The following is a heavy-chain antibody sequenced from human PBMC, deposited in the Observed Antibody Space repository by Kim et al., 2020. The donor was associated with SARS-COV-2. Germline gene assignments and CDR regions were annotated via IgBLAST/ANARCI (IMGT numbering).Heavy chain of an antibody. D-gene: IGHD3-10*01. CDR3: ASLGDVLLWFGSDAFDI. V-gene: IGHV4-34*01. CDR1: GGSFSGYY. Sequence: SETLSLTCAVYGGSFSGYYWSWIRQPPGKGLEWIGEINHSGSTNYNPSLKSRVTISVDTSKNQFSLKLSSVTAADTAVYYCASLGDVLLWFGSDAFDIWGQGTMVTVSS. CDR2: INHSGST. J-gene: IGHJ3*02.